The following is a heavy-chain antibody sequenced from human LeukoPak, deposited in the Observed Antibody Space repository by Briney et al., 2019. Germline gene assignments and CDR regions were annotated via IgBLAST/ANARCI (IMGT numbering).Heavy chain of an antibody. CDR3: AKDPTPTYYDILTGRTAFDI. J-gene: IGHJ3*02. Sequence: GGSLRLSCAASGFTFSSYGMHWVRQAPGKGLEWVAVISYDGSNKYYADSVKGRFTISRDNSKNTLYLQMNSLRAEDTAVYYCAKDPTPTYYDILTGRTAFDIWGQGTMVTVSS. V-gene: IGHV3-30*18. CDR1: GFTFSSYG. CDR2: ISYDGSNK. D-gene: IGHD3-9*01.